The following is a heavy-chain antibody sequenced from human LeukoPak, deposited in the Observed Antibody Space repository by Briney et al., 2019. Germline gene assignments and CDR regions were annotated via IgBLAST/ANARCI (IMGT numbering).Heavy chain of an antibody. Sequence: EASVKVSCKASGGTFSSYAISWVRQAPGQGLEWMGRIIPILGIANYAQKFQGRVTITADKSTSTAYMELSSLRSEDTAVYYCARYYYGSGSYRVYYYYGMDVWGQGTTVTVSS. CDR3: ARYYYGSGSYRVYYYYGMDV. V-gene: IGHV1-69*04. J-gene: IGHJ6*02. D-gene: IGHD3-10*01. CDR1: GGTFSSYA. CDR2: IIPILGIA.